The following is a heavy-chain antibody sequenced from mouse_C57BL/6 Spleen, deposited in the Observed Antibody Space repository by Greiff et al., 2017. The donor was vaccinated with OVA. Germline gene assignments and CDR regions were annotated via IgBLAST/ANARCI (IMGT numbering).Heavy chain of an antibody. D-gene: IGHD3-2*02. J-gene: IGHJ2*01. CDR3: ARCDSSGFDY. Sequence: EVQLQQSGPELVKPGASVKISCKASGYTFTDYYMNWVKQSHGKSLEWIGDINPNNGGTSYNQKFKGKATLTVDKSSSTAYMELRSLTSEDSAVYYCARCDSSGFDYWGQGTTLTVSS. CDR1: GYTFTDYY. V-gene: IGHV1-26*01. CDR2: INPNNGGT.